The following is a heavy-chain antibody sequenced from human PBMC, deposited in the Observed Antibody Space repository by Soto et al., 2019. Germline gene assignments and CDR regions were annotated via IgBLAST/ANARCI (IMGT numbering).Heavy chain of an antibody. CDR2: INSDGSST. D-gene: IGHD3-10*01. CDR1: GFTFSTYW. V-gene: IGHV3-74*01. CDR3: ARDRWGGGRDMDV. Sequence: EVQLVESGGGLVQPGGSLRLSCAASGFTFSTYWIHWVRQAPGKGLVWVSRINSDGSSTNYADSVKGRFTISSDNAKNTLFLQMSSLRAEDTAVYYCARDRWGGGRDMDVWGQGTTVTVSS. J-gene: IGHJ6*02.